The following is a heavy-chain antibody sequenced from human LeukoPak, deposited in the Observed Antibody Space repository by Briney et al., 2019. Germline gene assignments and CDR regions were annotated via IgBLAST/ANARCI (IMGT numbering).Heavy chain of an antibody. Sequence: LAGGSLRLSCAASGFTFSRYYMHWVRQAPGKGLVWVSRINSVGSSTTYADSVKGRFTISRDNAKNTLYLQMNSLKVEDTAVYYCTRVFVGDEYSSSGYWGQGTLVTVSS. J-gene: IGHJ4*02. CDR3: TRVFVGDEYSSSGY. CDR1: GFTFSRYY. D-gene: IGHD6-13*01. V-gene: IGHV3-74*01. CDR2: INSVGSST.